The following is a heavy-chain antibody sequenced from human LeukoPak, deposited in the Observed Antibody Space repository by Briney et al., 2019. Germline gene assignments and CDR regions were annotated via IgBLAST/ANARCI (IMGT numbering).Heavy chain of an antibody. J-gene: IGHJ5*02. CDR2: ISSSGSSI. V-gene: IGHV3-11*01. Sequence: GGALRLSCAASGFTFSDYYMSRIRQAPGKGLEWISYISSSGSSIFYADSVKGRFTISRDNAKNSVFLQMNSLRAEDTAVYYCARAGGCFDPWGQGTLVTVSS. CDR1: GFTFSDYY. D-gene: IGHD4-23*01. CDR3: ARAGGCFDP.